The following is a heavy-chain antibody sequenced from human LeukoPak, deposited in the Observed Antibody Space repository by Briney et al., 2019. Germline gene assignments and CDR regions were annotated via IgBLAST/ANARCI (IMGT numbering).Heavy chain of an antibody. V-gene: IGHV3-48*01. D-gene: IGHD2-15*01. CDR2: ITRSSSTI. CDR3: ARLYCSGGSCYKGAGDY. CDR1: GFTFSNYN. J-gene: IGHJ4*02. Sequence: GGSLRLSCAASGFTFSNYNMNWVRQAPGKGLEWMSYITRSSSTIYYADSVKGGFTISRDNAKNSLYLQMNSLRAEDTAVYYCARLYCSGGSCYKGAGDYWGQGISVTVSS.